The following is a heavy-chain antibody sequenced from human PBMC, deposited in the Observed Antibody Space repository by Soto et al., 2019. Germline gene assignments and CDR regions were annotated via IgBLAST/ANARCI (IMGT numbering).Heavy chain of an antibody. CDR1: GSTFSSYW. Sequence: GGSLRLSCAASGSTFSSYWMHWVRQAPGKGLVLVSRINGDGGSTSYADSVKGRFTISRDNAKNTLYLQMNSLRAEDTAVYYCVRVADFGDTYYYGMDVWGQGTTVTVSS. J-gene: IGHJ6*02. V-gene: IGHV3-74*01. CDR2: INGDGGST. D-gene: IGHD3-10*01. CDR3: VRVADFGDTYYYGMDV.